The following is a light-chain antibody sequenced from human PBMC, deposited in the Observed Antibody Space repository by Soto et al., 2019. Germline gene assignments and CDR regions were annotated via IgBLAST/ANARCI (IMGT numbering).Light chain of an antibody. CDR1: QSISSW. J-gene: IGKJ5*01. CDR3: KQYDKYPIT. V-gene: IGKV1D-16*01. CDR2: AAY. Sequence: DTQMTQSPSSLSAPVGDRVTITCRASQSISSWLAWYQQKPEKAHKSLIYAAYSLQSGVQSRFNGSGSGTDFTLTIRNLQPEDFATYYCKQYDKYPITFGQGTRLEIK.